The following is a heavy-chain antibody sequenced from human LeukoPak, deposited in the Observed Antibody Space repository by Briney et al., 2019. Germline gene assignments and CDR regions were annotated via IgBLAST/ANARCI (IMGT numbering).Heavy chain of an antibody. V-gene: IGHV3-23*01. CDR2: ISGSGAVT. J-gene: IGHJ4*02. CDR1: GFTFSNYA. CDR3: AGQGGDWYAFDY. D-gene: IGHD6-19*01. Sequence: GGSLRLSCAASGFTFSNYAMDRVRQAPGKGLEWVSAISGSGAVTYYVDSVKGRFTFSRDNSKNTLYLQMTSLRAEDTAVYFCAGQGGDWYAFDYWGQGTLVTVSS.